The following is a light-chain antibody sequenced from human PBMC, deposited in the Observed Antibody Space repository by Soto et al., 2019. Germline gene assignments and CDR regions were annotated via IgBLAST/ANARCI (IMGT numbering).Light chain of an antibody. V-gene: IGKV3-20*01. J-gene: IGKJ4*01. CDR3: QQYSSSPLT. CDR2: GAS. Sequence: ESVLTQSPCTLSLSPGERATLSCRASQSVRSSHLAWYQQMPGQAPRLLIYGASSRATGIPDRFSGSGSGTDFTLTISRLEPEDFAVYYCQQYSSSPLTFGGGAKVDIK. CDR1: QSVRSSH.